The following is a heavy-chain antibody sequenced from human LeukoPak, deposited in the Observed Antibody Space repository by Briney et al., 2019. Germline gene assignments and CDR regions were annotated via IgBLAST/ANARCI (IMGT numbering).Heavy chain of an antibody. CDR3: ARDLEQQLFDL. Sequence: GGSLRLSRAASGFTFSRYNMNWVRQAPGKGLDWVSSITISSTYLFYADSVKGRFTISRDNAKNSLYLQMNSLRAEDTAVYYCARDLEQQLFDLWGQGTLVTVSS. V-gene: IGHV3-21*01. CDR2: ITISSTYL. D-gene: IGHD6-13*01. CDR1: GFTFSRYN. J-gene: IGHJ5*02.